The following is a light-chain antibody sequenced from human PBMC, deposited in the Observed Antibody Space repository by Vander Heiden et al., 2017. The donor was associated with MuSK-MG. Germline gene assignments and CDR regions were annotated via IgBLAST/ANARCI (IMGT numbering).Light chain of an antibody. CDR2: EVS. J-gene: IGLJ2*01. CDR3: SSYAGSREV. V-gene: IGLV2-8*01. CDR1: SSDVGGYNY. Sequence: QSALTQPPSASGSPGQSVTISCTGTSSDVGGYNYVSWYQQHPGKAPILIIYEVSKRPSGVPDRFSGSKSGNTASLTVSGLQAEDESYYYCSSYAGSREVFGGGTKLTVL.